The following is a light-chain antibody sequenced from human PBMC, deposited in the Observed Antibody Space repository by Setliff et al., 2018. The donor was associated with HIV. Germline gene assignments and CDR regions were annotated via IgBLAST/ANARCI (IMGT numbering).Light chain of an antibody. CDR1: SSDIGSYNL. Sequence: QSALTQPASVSGSPGQSITISCTGTSSDIGSYNLVSWYQQHPGKAPKLMISEVRKRPSGVSNRFSGSKSGNTASLTISGLQAEDEADYYCCSYAGRNTVEVFGTGTKVTVL. CDR2: EVR. CDR3: CSYAGRNTVEV. V-gene: IGLV2-23*02. J-gene: IGLJ1*01.